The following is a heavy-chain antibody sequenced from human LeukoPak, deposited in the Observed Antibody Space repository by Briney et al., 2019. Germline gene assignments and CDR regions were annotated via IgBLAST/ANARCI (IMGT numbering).Heavy chain of an antibody. V-gene: IGHV3-23*01. CDR1: GFTFRTYA. J-gene: IGHJ5*01. CDR2: ITSSGGCT. Sequence: PGGSLRLSCAVSGFTFRTYAMTGVRRAPGEGVEWGSSITSSGGCTYYADSGRGRFTISRDNSKNTLYLQMKSLRVEDTAIYYCARAPLGMGFDSWGQGTLVTVSS. CDR3: ARAPLGMGFDS. D-gene: IGHD3-3*01.